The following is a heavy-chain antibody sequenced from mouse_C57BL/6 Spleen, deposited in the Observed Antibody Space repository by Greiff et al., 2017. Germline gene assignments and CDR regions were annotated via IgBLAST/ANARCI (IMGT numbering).Heavy chain of an antibody. Sequence: QVQLKECGAELVRPGASVTLSCKASGYTFTDYEMHWVKQTPVHGLEWIGAIDPETGGTAYNQKFKGKAILTADKSSSTAYMELRSLTSEDSAVYYCTSSGGSSFYAMDYWGQGTSVTVSS. D-gene: IGHD1-1*01. J-gene: IGHJ4*01. V-gene: IGHV1-15*01. CDR1: GYTFTDYE. CDR3: TSSGGSSFYAMDY. CDR2: IDPETGGT.